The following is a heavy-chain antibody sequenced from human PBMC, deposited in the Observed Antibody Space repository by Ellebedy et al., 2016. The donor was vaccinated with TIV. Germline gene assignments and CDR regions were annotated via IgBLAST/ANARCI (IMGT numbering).Heavy chain of an antibody. D-gene: IGHD6-13*01. Sequence: GESLKISCKGSGYSFITYWIGWVRQMPGKGLEWMGIIFPDDSDTWYSPSFQGQVTISADKSISTAHLQWSSLKASDTAVYYCARTTSIAVADAFDIWGQGTLVTVSS. V-gene: IGHV5-51*01. CDR2: IFPDDSDT. CDR3: ARTTSIAVADAFDI. J-gene: IGHJ3*02. CDR1: GYSFITYW.